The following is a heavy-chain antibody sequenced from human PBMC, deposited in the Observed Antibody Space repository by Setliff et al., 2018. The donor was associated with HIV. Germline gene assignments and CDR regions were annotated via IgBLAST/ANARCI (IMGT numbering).Heavy chain of an antibody. CDR1: GFTFSNAW. D-gene: IGHD1-1*01. CDR2: IKSKTDGGTT. Sequence: PGGSLRLSCAASGFTFSNAWMNWVRQAPGKGLEWVGRIKSKTDGGTTDYAAPVKGRFTISRDDSKNTLYLQMNSLKTEDTAVYYCASARIPTGGTSTSLDFWGQGALVTVSS. J-gene: IGHJ4*02. V-gene: IGHV3-15*07. CDR3: ASARIPTGGTSTSLDF.